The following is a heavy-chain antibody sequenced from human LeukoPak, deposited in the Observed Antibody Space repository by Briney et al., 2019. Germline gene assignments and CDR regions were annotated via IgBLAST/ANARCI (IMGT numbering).Heavy chain of an antibody. V-gene: IGHV2-5*01. J-gene: IGHJ4*02. Sequence: ESGPTLVKPTQTLTLTCTFSGFSLSTRGVGVGWIRQPPGKALEWLALIYWNDDKRYSPSLKSRVTITKDTSKNQVVLTMTNMDPVDTATYYCAHRRREGTVTTGFDYWGQGTLVTVSS. CDR1: GFSLSTRGVG. D-gene: IGHD4-17*01. CDR3: AHRRREGTVTTGFDY. CDR2: IYWNDDK.